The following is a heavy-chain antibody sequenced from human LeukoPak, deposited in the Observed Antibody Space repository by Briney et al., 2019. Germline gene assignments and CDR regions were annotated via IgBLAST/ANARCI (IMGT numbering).Heavy chain of an antibody. J-gene: IGHJ4*02. CDR3: AREGSSSWYKTGGFDY. V-gene: IGHV3-48*03. Sequence: GGSLRLPCAASGFTFSSYEMNWVRQAPGKGLEWVSYISSSGSTIYYADSVKGRFTISRDNAKNSLYLQMNSLRAEDTAVYYCAREGSSSWYKTGGFDYWGQGTLVTVSS. D-gene: IGHD6-13*01. CDR1: GFTFSSYE. CDR2: ISSSGSTI.